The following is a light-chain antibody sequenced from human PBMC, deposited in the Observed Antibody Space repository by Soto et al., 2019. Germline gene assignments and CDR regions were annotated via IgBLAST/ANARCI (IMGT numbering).Light chain of an antibody. CDR1: QSVSSY. CDR2: DAS. V-gene: IGKV3-11*01. Sequence: EIVLTQSPATLSLSPGERATLSCRASQSVSSYLAWYQQKPGQAPRLLIYDASNRATGIPARFSGSGSGTDFTLLISSLEPDDFAVYYCQQRSNWPPLTFGGGTKVEIK. CDR3: QQRSNWPPLT. J-gene: IGKJ4*01.